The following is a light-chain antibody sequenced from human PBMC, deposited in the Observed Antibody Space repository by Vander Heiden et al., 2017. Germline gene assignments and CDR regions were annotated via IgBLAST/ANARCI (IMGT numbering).Light chain of an antibody. CDR3: QVWDSSSDHPGGV. CDR1: NIGSKS. CDR2: DDS. Sequence: SYVLTQPPSVSVAPGQTARITCGGNNIGSKSVHWYQQKPGQAPVLVAYDDSDRPSGIPERFSGSNSGNTATLNISRVEAGDEADDYCQVWDSSSDHPGGVFGGGTKLTVL. V-gene: IGLV3-21*02. J-gene: IGLJ3*02.